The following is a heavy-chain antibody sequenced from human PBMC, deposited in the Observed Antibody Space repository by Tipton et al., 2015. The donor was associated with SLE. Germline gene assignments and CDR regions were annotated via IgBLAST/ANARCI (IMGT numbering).Heavy chain of an antibody. CDR1: GFTFSSYW. J-gene: IGHJ4*02. CDR3: ARGGLEPVDY. CDR2: INPESTTM. Sequence: SLRLSCATSGFTFSSYWMHWFRQAPGKGPVWVSRINPESTTMNYADSVRGRFSLSRDNARSTLYLVLSSLRIEDTGFYFCARGGLEPVDYWRQGTQVTVSS. D-gene: IGHD5-24*01. V-gene: IGHV3-74*01.